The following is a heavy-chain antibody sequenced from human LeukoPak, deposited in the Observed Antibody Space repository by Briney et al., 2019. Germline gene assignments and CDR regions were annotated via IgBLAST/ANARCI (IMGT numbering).Heavy chain of an antibody. CDR3: ARTSCGGSCYSGNWFDP. Sequence: EESLKISCKGSGYSFSTYWIGWVRQMPGKGLEWMGIIYPGDSDTRYSPSFQGQVTISADKSISTAYLQWSSLKASDTAMYYCARTSCGGSCYSGNWFDPWGQGTLVTVSS. D-gene: IGHD2-15*01. V-gene: IGHV5-51*01. CDR1: GYSFSTYW. CDR2: IYPGDSDT. J-gene: IGHJ5*02.